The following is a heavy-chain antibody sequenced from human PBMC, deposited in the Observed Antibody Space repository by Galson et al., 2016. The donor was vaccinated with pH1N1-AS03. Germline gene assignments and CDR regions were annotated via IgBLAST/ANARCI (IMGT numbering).Heavy chain of an antibody. CDR2: IKQDGSEK. Sequence: LRLSCAASGFTFSTYRMSWVRQAPGKGLEWVANIKQDGSEKFYVDSLKGRFTISRDNAKNSLYLQMSSLRAEDTAIYYCARGAPGDHLLSPLWNWGQGTLVTVSS. CDR3: ARGAPGDHLLSPLWN. CDR1: GFTFSTYR. V-gene: IGHV3-7*01. D-gene: IGHD2-2*01. J-gene: IGHJ4*02.